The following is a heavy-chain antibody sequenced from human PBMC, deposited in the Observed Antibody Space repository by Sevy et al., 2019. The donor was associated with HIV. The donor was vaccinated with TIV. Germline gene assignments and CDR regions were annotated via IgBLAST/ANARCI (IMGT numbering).Heavy chain of an antibody. CDR2: ISSNGDNA. CDR3: ARGPEWELTSFLSH. Sequence: GGSLRLSCAASGFAFRTYAFHWVRQAPGRGLEWVGLISSNGDNAFYENSVRGRFTISRDNSMNTLYLELNNLTPDDTAVYYCARGPEWELTSFLSHWGQGTLVTVSS. D-gene: IGHD3-9*01. CDR1: GFAFRTYA. V-gene: IGHV3-30-3*01. J-gene: IGHJ4*02.